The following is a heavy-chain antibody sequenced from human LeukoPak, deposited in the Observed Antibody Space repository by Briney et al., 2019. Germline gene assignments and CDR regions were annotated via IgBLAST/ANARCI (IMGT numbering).Heavy chain of an antibody. CDR1: GFIVSNNY. D-gene: IGHD1-26*01. J-gene: IGHJ6*02. CDR3: ATRGRSGYYYGMDV. Sequence: GGSLRLSCAASGFIVSNNYMSWARQAPGKGLEWVSITSSRGTTYYADSVKGRFTISRDSSQNTLYLQMNSLRAEDTAVYYYATRGRSGYYYGMDVWGQGTTVTVSS. V-gene: IGHV3-66*01. CDR2: TSSRGTT.